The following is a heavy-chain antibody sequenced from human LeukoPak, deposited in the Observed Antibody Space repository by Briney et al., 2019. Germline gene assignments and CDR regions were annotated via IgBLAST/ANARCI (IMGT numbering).Heavy chain of an antibody. J-gene: IGHJ4*02. V-gene: IGHV3-33*08. CDR1: GLTFSYYG. CDR3: ARARSSTFSYSDY. D-gene: IGHD2-21*01. CDR2: ICSDGSNK. Sequence: GGSLTLSCAASGLTFSYYGMHWVRQAPGKGLEWLGVICSDGSNKYYEDSEKGRFTISRDNSKNTQYLEMNSLRAEDTAVYFCARARSSTFSYSDYWGQGTLVTVSS.